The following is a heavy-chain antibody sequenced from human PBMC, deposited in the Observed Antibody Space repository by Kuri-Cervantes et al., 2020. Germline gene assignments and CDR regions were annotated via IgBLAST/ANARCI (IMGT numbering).Heavy chain of an antibody. Sequence: SVKVSCKASGYPFSNYGVNWVRQVTGQGLEWMGGIIPIFGTANYAQKFQGRVTITTDESTSTAYMELSSLRSEDTAVYYCAREGTTPHWFDPWGQGTLVTVSS. V-gene: IGHV1-69*05. CDR2: IIPIFGTA. CDR1: GYPFSNYG. J-gene: IGHJ5*02. D-gene: IGHD2-15*01. CDR3: AREGTTPHWFDP.